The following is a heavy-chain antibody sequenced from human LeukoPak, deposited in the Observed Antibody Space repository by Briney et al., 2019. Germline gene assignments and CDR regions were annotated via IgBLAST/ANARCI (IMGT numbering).Heavy chain of an antibody. D-gene: IGHD3-10*01. J-gene: IGHJ4*02. Sequence: PGGSLRLSCAASGFTFTSYWMTWVRQAPGKGREWVANIKQDGSVKNYVDSLRGRFTISRDNAKDSLYLQMNSLRAEDTAVYFCARNYYYRFDYWGQGTLVAVSS. V-gene: IGHV3-7*01. CDR2: IKQDGSVK. CDR3: ARNYYYRFDY. CDR1: GFTFTSYW.